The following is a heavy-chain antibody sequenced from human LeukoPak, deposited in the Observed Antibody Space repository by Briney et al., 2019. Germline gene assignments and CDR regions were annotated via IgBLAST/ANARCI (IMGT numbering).Heavy chain of an antibody. D-gene: IGHD2-2*01. CDR3: ARFRCSSTSCFFDY. Sequence: GGSLRLSCAASGFTFSSYSMNWVRQAPGKGLEWVSYISSSSSTIYYADSVKGRFTISRDNAKNSLYLQMNSLRAEDTAVYYCARFRCSSTSCFFDYWGQGTLVTVSS. CDR1: GFTFSSYS. V-gene: IGHV3-48*01. CDR2: ISSSSSTI. J-gene: IGHJ4*02.